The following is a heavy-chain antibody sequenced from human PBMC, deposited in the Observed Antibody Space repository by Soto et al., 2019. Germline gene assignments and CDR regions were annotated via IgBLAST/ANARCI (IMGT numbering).Heavy chain of an antibody. CDR3: TTSPDGLLHYYDSSGYHSINDY. CDR1: KFTVSAYY. D-gene: IGHD3-22*01. CDR2: IKSKTDGGTT. Sequence: GGSLRLSCAASKFTVSAYYMAWVRQAPGKGLEWVGRIKSKTDGGTTDYAAPVKGRFTISRDDSKNTLYLQMNSLKTEDTAVYYCTTSPDGLLHYYDSSGYHSINDYWGQGTLVTVSS. J-gene: IGHJ4*02. V-gene: IGHV3-15*01.